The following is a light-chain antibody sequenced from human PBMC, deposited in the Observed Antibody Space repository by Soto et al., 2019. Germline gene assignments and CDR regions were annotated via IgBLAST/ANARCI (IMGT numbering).Light chain of an antibody. CDR1: QFFSSY. CDR2: DAS. Sequence: EIVLTQSPATLSLSPGERVTLSCRAIQFFSSYFACYQQKLGQAPRLLIYDASNRASGIPARFSGIGFGTDFAFTFSSLEPEDFAVYYCQQRSNGPLTFGQGTRLEIK. CDR3: QQRSNGPLT. J-gene: IGKJ5*01. V-gene: IGKV3-11*01.